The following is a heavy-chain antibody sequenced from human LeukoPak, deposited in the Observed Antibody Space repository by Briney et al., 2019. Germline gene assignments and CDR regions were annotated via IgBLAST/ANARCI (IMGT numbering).Heavy chain of an antibody. J-gene: IGHJ3*02. CDR2: IYSGGST. Sequence: PGGPLRLSCAASGFTVSSNYMSWVRQAPGKGLEWVSVIYSGGSTYYADSVKGRFTISRDNSKNTLYLQMNSLRAEDTAVYYCARYCSGGSCYALDAFDIWGQGTMVTVSS. CDR1: GFTVSSNY. V-gene: IGHV3-53*01. CDR3: ARYCSGGSCYALDAFDI. D-gene: IGHD2-15*01.